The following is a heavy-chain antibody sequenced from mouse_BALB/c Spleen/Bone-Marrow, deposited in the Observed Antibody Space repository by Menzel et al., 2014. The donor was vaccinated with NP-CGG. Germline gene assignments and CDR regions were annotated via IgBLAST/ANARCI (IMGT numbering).Heavy chain of an antibody. CDR1: GYAFTNYL. CDR2: INPGSGGT. J-gene: IGHJ4*01. Sequence: QVQLKESGAELVRPGTSVKVSCKASGYAFTNYLMEWVKQRPGQGLEWIGVINPGSGGTNYNEKFKGRATLTADKSSSTAYMQLSSLTSDDSEVYFCARGGDYGFMEYWGQGTSVTVSS. V-gene: IGHV1-54*01. D-gene: IGHD1-2*01. CDR3: ARGGDYGFMEY.